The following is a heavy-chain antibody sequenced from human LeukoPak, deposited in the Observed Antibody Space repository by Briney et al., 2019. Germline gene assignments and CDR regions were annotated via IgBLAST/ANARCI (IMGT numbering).Heavy chain of an antibody. CDR1: GYTFTSYD. V-gene: IGHV1-8*01. CDR2: MNPNSGNT. Sequence: ASVKVSCKASGYTFTSYDINWVRQATGQGLEWMGWMNPNSGNTGYAQKFQGRVTMTRNTSISTAYMELSSLRSEDTAVYYCARSYYDVLTGYGEVDFWGQGTLVTVSS. CDR3: ARSYYDVLTGYGEVDF. J-gene: IGHJ4*02. D-gene: IGHD3-9*01.